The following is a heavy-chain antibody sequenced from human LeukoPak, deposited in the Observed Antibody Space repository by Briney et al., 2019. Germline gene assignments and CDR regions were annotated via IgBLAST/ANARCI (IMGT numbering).Heavy chain of an antibody. Sequence: SGGSXXXSSYXXGWIRQPPGKGLEWIGSIYYRGSTDYNPSLKSRVAISVDASKNQFSLKLNSVTAADTAVYYCARLPYYDTSGHDYWGQGTLVTVSS. CDR1: GGSXXXSSYX. D-gene: IGHD3-22*01. J-gene: IGHJ4*02. CDR3: ARLPYYDTSGHDY. CDR2: IYYRGST. V-gene: IGHV4-39*01.